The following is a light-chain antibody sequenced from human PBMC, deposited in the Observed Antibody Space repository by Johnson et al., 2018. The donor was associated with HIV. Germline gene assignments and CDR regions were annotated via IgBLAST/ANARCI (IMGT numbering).Light chain of an antibody. V-gene: IGLV1-51*01. Sequence: TPPPSVSAAPGPKVTISCSGSTSNIGNNYVSWYQQVPGTAPKLLIYDNTKRPSGIPDRFSGSKSDASATLAITGPQPGDEADYYCGTWDSSLRTGFFGTGTKVTVL. CDR2: DNT. J-gene: IGLJ1*01. CDR1: TSNIGNNY. CDR3: GTWDSSLRTGF.